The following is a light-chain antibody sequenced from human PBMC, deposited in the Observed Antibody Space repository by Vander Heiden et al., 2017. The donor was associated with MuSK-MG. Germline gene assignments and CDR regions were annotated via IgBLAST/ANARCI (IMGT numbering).Light chain of an antibody. J-gene: IGKJ1*01. CDR3: QQEDTWPRT. CDR1: QSVGTN. CDR2: GAS. Sequence: EIVMTQSPATLSVSPGERATLTCRASQSVGTNLVWYQQKPGQAPRLLMYGASGRAIGIPARFSGSGSGTEFTLTINSLQSEDVAVYYCQQEDTWPRTFGQGTKVEIE. V-gene: IGKV3-15*01.